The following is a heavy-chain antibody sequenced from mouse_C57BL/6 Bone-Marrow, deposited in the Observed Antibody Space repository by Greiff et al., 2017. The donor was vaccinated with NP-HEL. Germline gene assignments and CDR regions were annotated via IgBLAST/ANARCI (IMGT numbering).Heavy chain of an antibody. D-gene: IGHD1-1*01. CDR2: IYPGNSDT. CDR1: GYTFTSCW. V-gene: IGHV1-5*01. Sequence: VQLQQSGTVLARPGASVKMSCKTSGYTFTSCWMHWVKQRPGQGLEWIGAIYPGNSDTSYNQKFKGKAKLTAVTSASTAYMELSSLTNEDSAVYYCTRGAPRSSWDYWGQGTTLTVSS. CDR3: TRGAPRSSWDY. J-gene: IGHJ2*01.